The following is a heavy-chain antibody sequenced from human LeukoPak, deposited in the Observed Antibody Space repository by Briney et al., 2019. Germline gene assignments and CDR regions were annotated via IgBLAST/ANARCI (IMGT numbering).Heavy chain of an antibody. Sequence: ASVKVSCKGSGYTFTVYYINWVRQAPGQGLEWMGWINPDSGDTNFAQTFQGRVTMTRDTSISTAYMELSRLRSDDTAVYYCARDERYDSSGYPFDYWGQGTLVTVSS. J-gene: IGHJ4*02. CDR1: GYTFTVYY. D-gene: IGHD3-22*01. CDR3: ARDERYDSSGYPFDY. V-gene: IGHV1-2*02. CDR2: INPDSGDT.